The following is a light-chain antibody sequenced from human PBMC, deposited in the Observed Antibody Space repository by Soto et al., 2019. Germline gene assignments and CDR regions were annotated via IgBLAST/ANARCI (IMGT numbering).Light chain of an antibody. CDR2: EVS. J-gene: IGLJ2*01. CDR3: SSYTSSSTVV. V-gene: IGLV2-14*01. Sequence: QSALTQPASVSGSPGQSITISCTGTSSDVGGYNYVSWYQQHPGKAPKLMIYEVSNRPSGVSNRFSGSKSGNTASLTISGLQAEVEGDYFCSSYTSSSTVVFGGGTKLTVL. CDR1: SSDVGGYNY.